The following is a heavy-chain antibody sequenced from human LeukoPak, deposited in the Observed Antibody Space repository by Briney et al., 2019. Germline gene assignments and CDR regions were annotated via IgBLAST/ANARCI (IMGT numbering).Heavy chain of an antibody. J-gene: IGHJ5*02. V-gene: IGHV3-30*04. CDR3: ARDHSIIVVPPPRPRFDP. D-gene: IGHD2-21*01. CDR2: ISYDGSNK. CDR1: GFTFSTYA. Sequence: GRSLRLSCAASGFTFSTYAMHWVRQAPGKGLEWVAVISYDGSNKYYADSVKGRFTISRDNSKNTLHLQMNSLRAEDTAIYYCARDHSIIVVPPPRPRFDPWGQGTLVTVSS.